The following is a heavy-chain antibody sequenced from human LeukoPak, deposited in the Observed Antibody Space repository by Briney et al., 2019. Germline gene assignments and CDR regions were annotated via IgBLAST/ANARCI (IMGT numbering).Heavy chain of an antibody. CDR3: ARDPGAPSNYDFRSGYLFDY. V-gene: IGHV3-7*01. D-gene: IGHD3-3*01. CDR2: IKQDGSEK. Sequence: GGSLRLSCAASGFTFSSYWMSWVRQAPGKGLEWVANIKQDGSEKYYVDSVKGRFTISRDNAKNSLYLQMNSLRAEDTAVYYCARDPGAPSNYDFRSGYLFDYWGQGTLVTVSS. J-gene: IGHJ4*02. CDR1: GFTFSSYW.